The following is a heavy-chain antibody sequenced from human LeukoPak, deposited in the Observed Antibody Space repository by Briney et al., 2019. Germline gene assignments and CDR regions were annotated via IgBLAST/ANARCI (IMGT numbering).Heavy chain of an antibody. J-gene: IGHJ4*02. V-gene: IGHV3-30*02. D-gene: IGHD4-17*01. Sequence: QPGGSLRLSCAASGFTFSSYGMHWVRQAPGKGLEWVAFIRYDGSNKYYADSVKGRFTISRDNSKNTLYLQMNSLRAEDTAVYYCAKDPSTVPPVSDYWGQGTLVTVSS. CDR3: AKDPSTVPPVSDY. CDR1: GFTFSSYG. CDR2: IRYDGSNK.